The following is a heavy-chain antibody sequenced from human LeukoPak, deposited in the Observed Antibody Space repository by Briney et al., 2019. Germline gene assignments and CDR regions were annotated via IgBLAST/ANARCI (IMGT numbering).Heavy chain of an antibody. CDR2: IYYSRNT. CDR3: ARHISDYGGRPHRAFDI. CDR1: GGSISRYY. J-gene: IGHJ3*02. V-gene: IGHV4-59*08. D-gene: IGHD4-23*01. Sequence: PSETLSLTCTVSGGSISRYYCSWIRQPPGKGLEWIGYIYYSRNTNYNPSLKSRVTISVDTSKNQFSLKLSSVTAADTAVYFCARHISDYGGRPHRAFDIWGQGTMVTVSS.